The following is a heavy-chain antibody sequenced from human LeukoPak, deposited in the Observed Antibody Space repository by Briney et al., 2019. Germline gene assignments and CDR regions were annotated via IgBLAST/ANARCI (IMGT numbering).Heavy chain of an antibody. D-gene: IGHD1-26*01. J-gene: IGHJ4*02. V-gene: IGHV1-18*01. Sequence: ASVKVSCKASGYTFTNYGITWMRQAPGQGLEWMGWINTYNGNTNYAQKLQGRVTITTDTSTSTAYMELRSLRSDATAVFYCARDLVDGVGAPGAYWGQGALVTVSS. CDR2: INTYNGNT. CDR1: GYTFTNYG. CDR3: ARDLVDGVGAPGAY.